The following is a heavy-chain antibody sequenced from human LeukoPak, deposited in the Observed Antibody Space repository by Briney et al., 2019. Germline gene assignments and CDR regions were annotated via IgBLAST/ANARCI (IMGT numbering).Heavy chain of an antibody. J-gene: IGHJ1*01. CDR2: INQDGDER. D-gene: IGHD6-19*01. Sequence: GGSLRLSFVASGFTFRNYYMSWVRQAPGKGLEWVANINQDGDERNYVDSVNGRFTISRDNAKNSVTLQMISLRAEDTAVYSCVAEYYEFSAGSNWGQGSLVTVSS. CDR3: VAEYYEFSAGSN. V-gene: IGHV3-7*01. CDR1: GFTFRNYY.